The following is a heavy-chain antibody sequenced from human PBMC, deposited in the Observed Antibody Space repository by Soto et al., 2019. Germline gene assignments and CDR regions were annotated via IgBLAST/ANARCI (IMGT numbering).Heavy chain of an antibody. D-gene: IGHD1-26*01. CDR3: ARDGGRHSGGIDY. Sequence: QVQLVQSGAEVKKPGSSVKVSCKASGGTFSSYSINWVRQAPGQGLEWMGEIIPIFGTANYAKKCQGRVQITADASTSTAYMELSSLRSEDTAVYYCARDGGRHSGGIDYWGQGTLVTVSS. CDR2: IIPIFGTA. CDR1: GGTFSSYS. J-gene: IGHJ4*02. V-gene: IGHV1-69*01.